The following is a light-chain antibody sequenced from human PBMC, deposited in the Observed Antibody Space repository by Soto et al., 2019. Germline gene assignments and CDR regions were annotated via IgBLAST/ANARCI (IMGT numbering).Light chain of an antibody. Sequence: QSALTQPASVSGSPGQSITISCTGTSSDVGGYNSVSWYRQDPGKAPKLMIYDVTNRPSGVSSRFSGSKSGNTASLTISGLQAEDQADYSCSSFTNSITKVFGAETKGT. J-gene: IGLJ1*01. CDR2: DVT. CDR1: SSDVGGYNS. V-gene: IGLV2-14*01. CDR3: SSFTNSITKV.